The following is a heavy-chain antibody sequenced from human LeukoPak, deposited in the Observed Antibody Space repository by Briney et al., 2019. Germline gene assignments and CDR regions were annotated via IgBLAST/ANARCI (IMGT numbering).Heavy chain of an antibody. CDR3: ARVLRQKFWFDP. D-gene: IGHD4-17*01. CDR1: GESFSGYF. J-gene: IGHJ5*02. CDR2: INHSGSTS. Sequence: PSETLSLTCAVYGESFSGYFWNWIRQPPGKGLEWIGEINHSGSTSNHNPSLKSRVTMSVDTSKNQFSLKLSSVTAADTAVYYCARVLRQKFWFDPWGQGTLVTVSS. V-gene: IGHV4-34*01.